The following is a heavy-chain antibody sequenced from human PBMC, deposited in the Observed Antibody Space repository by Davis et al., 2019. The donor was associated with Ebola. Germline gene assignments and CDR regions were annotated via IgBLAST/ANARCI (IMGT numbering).Heavy chain of an antibody. D-gene: IGHD5-12*01. CDR1: GGTFSSYA. CDR3: ARGLYSGYDDVGS. V-gene: IGHV1-69*04. CDR2: IIPILGIA. J-gene: IGHJ4*02. Sequence: SVKVSCKASGGTFSSYAISWVRQAPGQGLEWMGRIIPILGIANYAQKFQGRVTMTRNTSISTAYMELSSLRSEDTAVYYCARGLYSGYDDVGSWGQGTLVTVSS.